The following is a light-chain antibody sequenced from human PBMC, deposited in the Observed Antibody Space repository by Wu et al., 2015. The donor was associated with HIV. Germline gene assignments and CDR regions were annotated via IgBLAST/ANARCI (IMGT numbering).Light chain of an antibody. V-gene: IGKV3-20*01. CDR1: QTINSIY. CDR2: GAS. CDR3: QQYDSSPLT. J-gene: IGKJ4*01. Sequence: EIVLTQSPGTLSLSPGERATLSCRASQTINSIYLAWYQQKPGQAPRLLIYGASSRATGIPARFSGSGSGTDFTLTISRLEPEDFAVYYCQQYDSSPLTFGGGTKVEI.